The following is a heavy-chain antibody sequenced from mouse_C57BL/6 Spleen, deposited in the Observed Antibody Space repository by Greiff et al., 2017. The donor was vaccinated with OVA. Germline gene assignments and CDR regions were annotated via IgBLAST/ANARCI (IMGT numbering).Heavy chain of an antibody. CDR2: ISSGSSTI. Sequence: VQLKESGGGLVKPGGSLKLSCAASGFTFSDYGMHWVRQAPEKGLEWAAYISSGSSTIYYADTVKGRFTISSDNAKNTLFLQMTSLRSEDTAMYYCARKYGYYVGLFAYWGQGTLVTVSA. CDR3: ARKYGYYVGLFAY. J-gene: IGHJ3*01. CDR1: GFTFSDYG. V-gene: IGHV5-17*01. D-gene: IGHD2-10*02.